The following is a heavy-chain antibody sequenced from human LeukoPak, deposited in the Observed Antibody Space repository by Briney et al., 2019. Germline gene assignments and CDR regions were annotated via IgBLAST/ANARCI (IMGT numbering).Heavy chain of an antibody. J-gene: IGHJ4*02. CDR3: AKDQVDCRSASCYERGFDS. CDR1: GLTFSSYA. D-gene: IGHD2-2*01. V-gene: IGHV3-23*01. CDR2: ISGSGGNT. Sequence: GGSLRLSCAASGLTFSSYAMIWVRQAPGKGLEWVSAISGSGGNTYCADSVKGRFTISRDNSKNTLYLQMNSLRAEDTAVYYCAKDQVDCRSASCYERGFDSWGQGTLVTVSS.